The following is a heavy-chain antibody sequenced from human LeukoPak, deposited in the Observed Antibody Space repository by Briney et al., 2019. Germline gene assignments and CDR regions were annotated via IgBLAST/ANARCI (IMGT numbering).Heavy chain of an antibody. CDR2: ISSSSSHI. J-gene: IGHJ6*02. D-gene: IGHD5-18*01. CDR1: GFRFSDFS. CDR3: ASGQGDTAIVPQGYYYYGMDV. V-gene: IGHV3-21*01. Sequence: GGSLRLSCAASGFRFSDFSMNWVRQAPGKGLEWVSSISSSSSHIYYADSVKGRFTISRDNAKNTLYLQMNSLRAEDTAVYYCASGQGDTAIVPQGYYYYGMDVWGQGTTVTVSS.